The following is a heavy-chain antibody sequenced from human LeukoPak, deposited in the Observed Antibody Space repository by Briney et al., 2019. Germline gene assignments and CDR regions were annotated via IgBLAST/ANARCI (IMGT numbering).Heavy chain of an antibody. CDR2: INPNRGGT. CDR3: ARGDSSGYYY. V-gene: IGHV1-2*02. CDR1: GYTFTRYH. J-gene: IGHJ4*02. Sequence: ASVKVSWKAPGYTFTRYHMHWVQHAPEQGLEWMGWINPNRGGTDYAQKFQGRVTMTSDTSINTAYMELTSLRSDDTAVFYCARGDSSGYYYWGQGTLVIVSS. D-gene: IGHD3-22*01.